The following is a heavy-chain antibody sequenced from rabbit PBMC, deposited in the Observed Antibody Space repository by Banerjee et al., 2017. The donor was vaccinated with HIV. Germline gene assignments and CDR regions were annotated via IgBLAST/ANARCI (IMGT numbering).Heavy chain of an antibody. Sequence: QEQLVEYGGDLVQPEGSLTLTCKASGFSFSSSYWICWVRQAPGKGLEWSACIYTGSSDRIDYASWAKGRFTISRTSSTTVTLQMTSLIAADTATYFCARWSYSGDLGLWGQGTLVTVS. CDR2: IYTGSSDRI. CDR1: GFSFSSSYW. D-gene: IGHD1-1*01. CDR3: ARWSYSGDLGL. V-gene: IGHV1S45*01. J-gene: IGHJ3*01.